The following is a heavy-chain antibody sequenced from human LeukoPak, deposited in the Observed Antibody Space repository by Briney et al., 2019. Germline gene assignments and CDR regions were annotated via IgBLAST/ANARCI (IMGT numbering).Heavy chain of an antibody. CDR3: SRDRGYGDYVDY. D-gene: IGHD4-17*01. V-gene: IGHV1-2*02. CDR1: GYTFTGYC. CDR2: INPNSGGT. Sequence: GASVKVSCKASGYTFTGYCMHWVRQAPGQGLEWMGWINPNSGGTNYAQKFQGRVTMTRDTSISTAYMELSRLRSDDTAVYYCSRDRGYGDYVDYWGQGTLVTVSS. J-gene: IGHJ4*02.